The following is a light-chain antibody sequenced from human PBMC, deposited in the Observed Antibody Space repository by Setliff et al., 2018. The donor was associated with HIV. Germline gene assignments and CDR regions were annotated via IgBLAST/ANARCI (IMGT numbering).Light chain of an antibody. V-gene: IGLV2-23*01. CDR2: QAT. Sequence: QSVLTQPASVSGSPGQSITISCTGTSNDVGRYDLVSWYQLHPARAPKLIIYQATRRPSGVSNRFSGSKSGNVASLTISGLQAEDEADYYCCSNTGSNTFVFGTGTKVTVL. CDR1: SNDVGRYDL. CDR3: CSNTGSNTFV. J-gene: IGLJ1*01.